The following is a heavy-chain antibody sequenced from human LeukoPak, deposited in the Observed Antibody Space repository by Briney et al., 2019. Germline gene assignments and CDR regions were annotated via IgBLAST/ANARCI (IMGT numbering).Heavy chain of an antibody. D-gene: IGHD3-10*02. CDR2: ISAYNGST. J-gene: IGHJ6*02. CDR1: GYTXTGYY. Sequence: ASVKVSCKAAGYTXTGYYMHGVRQAPGQGLEWMGWISAYNGSTNYAQKLQGRVTMTTDTSTSTAYMELRSLRSDDTAVYYCASLLTRFGMDVWGQGTTVTVSS. V-gene: IGHV1-18*04. CDR3: ASLLTRFGMDV.